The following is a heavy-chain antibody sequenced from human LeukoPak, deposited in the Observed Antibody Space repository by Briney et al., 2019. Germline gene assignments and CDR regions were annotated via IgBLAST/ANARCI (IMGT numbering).Heavy chain of an antibody. CDR1: GYSFISYW. J-gene: IGHJ4*02. CDR3: ARRIAGSGVDY. D-gene: IGHD6-13*01. CDR2: IYPGDSDT. Sequence: GESLKISCKGSGYSFISYWIGWVRQMPGKGLEWMGIIYPGDSDTRYSPSFQGQVTISADKSISTAYLQWRSLKASDSAMYYCARRIAGSGVDYWGQGTLVTVSS. V-gene: IGHV5-51*01.